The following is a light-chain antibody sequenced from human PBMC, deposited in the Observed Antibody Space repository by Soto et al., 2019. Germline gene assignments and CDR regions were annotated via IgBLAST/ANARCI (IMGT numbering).Light chain of an antibody. J-gene: IGKJ1*01. V-gene: IGKV1-39*01. CDR1: QSISTY. Sequence: DIPMTQSPSSLSASVGDRVTITCRASQSISTYLNWYQQKPGKAPKLLIYTASGLQGGVPSRFSGSGSGTDFTLTISSLQPEDFATYYCQQSYATHSFDQGTRVEIK. CDR3: QQSYATHS. CDR2: TAS.